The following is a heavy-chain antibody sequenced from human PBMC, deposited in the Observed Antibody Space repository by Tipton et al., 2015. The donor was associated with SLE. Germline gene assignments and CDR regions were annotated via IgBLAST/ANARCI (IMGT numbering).Heavy chain of an antibody. CDR3: ATRADYGAGYYFDY. V-gene: IGHV4-59*11. J-gene: IGHJ4*02. CDR1: GGSISSHY. Sequence: TLSLTCTVSGGSISSHYWSWIRQPPGKGLEWIGYIYYSGSTNYNPSLKSRVTISVDTSKNQFSLKLSSVTAADTAMYYCATRADYGAGYYFDYWGQGTLVTVSS. CDR2: IYYSGST. D-gene: IGHD4/OR15-4a*01.